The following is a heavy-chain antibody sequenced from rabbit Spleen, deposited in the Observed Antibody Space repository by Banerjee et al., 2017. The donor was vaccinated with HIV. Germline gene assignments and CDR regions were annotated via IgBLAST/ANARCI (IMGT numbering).Heavy chain of an antibody. CDR1: GFSFSSSYY. J-gene: IGHJ4*01. Sequence: QSLEESGGGLVQPEGSLTLTCTASGFSFSSSYYMCWVRQAPGKGLEWIACIYGGSGVVTYYASWAKGRFTISKTSSTTVTVKMTSLTAADTATYFCSRGVNGGVRYFNLWGQGTLVT. V-gene: IGHV1S40*01. CDR2: IYGGSGVVT. CDR3: SRGVNGGVRYFNL. D-gene: IGHD2-1*01.